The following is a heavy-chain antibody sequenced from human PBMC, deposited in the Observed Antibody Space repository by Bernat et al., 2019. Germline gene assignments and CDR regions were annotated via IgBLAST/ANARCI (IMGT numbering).Heavy chain of an antibody. CDR1: GFTFSSYA. Sequence: QVQLVESGGGVVQPGRSLRLSCAASGFTFSSYAMHWVRQAPGKGLEWVAVISYDGKNKYYVDPVKGRFSISRDNSKDTVFLQMNNLRAEDTAVYYCAKDRHIVGSTSPDYWGQGTLVTVSS. CDR3: AKDRHIVGSTSPDY. D-gene: IGHD1-26*01. V-gene: IGHV3-30*04. J-gene: IGHJ4*02. CDR2: ISYDGKNK.